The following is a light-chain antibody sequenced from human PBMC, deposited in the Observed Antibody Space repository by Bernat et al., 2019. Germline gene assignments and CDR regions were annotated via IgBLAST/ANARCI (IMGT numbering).Light chain of an antibody. Sequence: SYVLTQPPSVSVAPGKTARITCGGDRISTTSVHWYQQRPGQAPVLVAYDDTARPSGIPLRISGSSSGTTATLTISRVEAGDAADYSCQVWDATIDHPVVFGGGTKLTVL. CDR2: DDT. J-gene: IGLJ3*02. V-gene: IGLV3-21*03. CDR3: QVWDATIDHPVV. CDR1: RISTTS.